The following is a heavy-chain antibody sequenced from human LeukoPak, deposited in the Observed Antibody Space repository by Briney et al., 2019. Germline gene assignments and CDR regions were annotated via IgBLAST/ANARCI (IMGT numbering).Heavy chain of an antibody. CDR1: GFTFSSYA. Sequence: GGSLRLSCAASGFTFSSYAMSWVRQAPGKGLEWVSAISDSGGNTYYADSVKGRFTISRDNSKNTLYLQMNSLRAEDTAVYYCASAHGYGDYGDYWGQGTLVTVSS. J-gene: IGHJ4*02. D-gene: IGHD4-17*01. CDR2: ISDSGGNT. CDR3: ASAHGYGDYGDY. V-gene: IGHV3-23*01.